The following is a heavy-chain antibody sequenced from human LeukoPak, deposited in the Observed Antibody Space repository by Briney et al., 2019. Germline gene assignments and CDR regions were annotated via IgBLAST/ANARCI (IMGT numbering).Heavy chain of an antibody. V-gene: IGHV1-8*01. CDR1: GYTFTSYD. CDR3: AREWRWLNSYYYYGMDV. D-gene: IGHD2-15*01. Sequence: ASVTVSCKASGYTFTSYDINWVRQATGQGLEWMGWMNPNSGNTGYAQKFQGRVTMTRNTSISTAYMELSSLRSEDTAVYYCAREWRWLNSYYYYGMDVRGQGTTVTVSS. CDR2: MNPNSGNT. J-gene: IGHJ6*02.